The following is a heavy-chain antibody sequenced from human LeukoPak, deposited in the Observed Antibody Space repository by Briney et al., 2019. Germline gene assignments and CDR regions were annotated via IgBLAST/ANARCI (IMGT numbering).Heavy chain of an antibody. J-gene: IGHJ4*02. D-gene: IGHD2-15*01. V-gene: IGHV1-69*05. Sequence: SVKVSCKASGGTFSGYVISWVRQAPGQGLEWMGGIIPMLNKANYAQKFQGRVTVTTDESTSTANMELRSLRSEDTAMYYCARCSSGGCFFDFWAQGTLVTVSS. CDR2: IIPMLNKA. CDR3: ARCSSGGCFFDF. CDR1: GGTFSGYV.